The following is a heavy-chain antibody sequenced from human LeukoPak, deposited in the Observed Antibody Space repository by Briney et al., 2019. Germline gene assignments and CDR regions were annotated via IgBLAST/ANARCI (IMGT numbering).Heavy chain of an antibody. CDR1: GFTFSHYG. D-gene: IGHD1-26*01. Sequence: GGSLRLSCAASGFTFSHYGMNWVRQAPGKGLEWVAVISYDGSNKYYADSVKGRFTISRDNSKNTLYLQMDSLRAEDTAVYYCAKSFRRWELLSLDYWGQGTLVTVSS. V-gene: IGHV3-30*18. J-gene: IGHJ4*02. CDR2: ISYDGSNK. CDR3: AKSFRRWELLSLDY.